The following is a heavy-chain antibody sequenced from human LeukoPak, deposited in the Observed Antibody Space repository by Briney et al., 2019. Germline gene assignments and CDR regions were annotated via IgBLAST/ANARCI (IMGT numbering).Heavy chain of an antibody. Sequence: PSETLSLTCAVYGGSFSGYYWSWIRQPPGKGLEWIGEINHSGSTNYNPSLKSRVTISVDTSKNQFSLKLSSVTAADTAVYYCARGSHYYGSGSYYLTTSPLSWFDPWGQGTLVTVSS. CDR3: ARGSHYYGSGSYYLTTSPLSWFDP. V-gene: IGHV4-34*01. D-gene: IGHD3-10*01. CDR2: INHSGST. J-gene: IGHJ5*02. CDR1: GGSFSGYY.